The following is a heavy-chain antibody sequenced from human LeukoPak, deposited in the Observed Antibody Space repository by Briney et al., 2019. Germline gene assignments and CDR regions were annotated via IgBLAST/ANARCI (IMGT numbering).Heavy chain of an antibody. Sequence: SVRVSCKASGGTFSSYAISWVRQAPGQGLEWMGRIIPIFGTANYAQKFQGRVTITTDESTSTAYMELSSLRSEDTAVYYCARDRDDYLSVNWFDPWGQGTLVTVSS. J-gene: IGHJ5*02. CDR2: IIPIFGTA. CDR3: ARDRDDYLSVNWFDP. CDR1: GGTFSSYA. D-gene: IGHD4-11*01. V-gene: IGHV1-69*05.